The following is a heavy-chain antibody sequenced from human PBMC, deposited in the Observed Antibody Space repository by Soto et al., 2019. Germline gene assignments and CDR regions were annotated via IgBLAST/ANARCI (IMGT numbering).Heavy chain of an antibody. CDR1: GGSIISGGYS. CDR3: ARDYLVVPHRVIDY. Sequence: PSETLCLTCAVSGGSIISGGYSWSWIRQPPGKGLEWIGYIYHSGSTYYNPSLKSRVTISVDRSKNQFSLKLSSVTAADTAVYYCARDYLVVPHRVIDYWGQGTLVTVSS. CDR2: IYHSGST. V-gene: IGHV4-30-2*01. D-gene: IGHD2-2*01. J-gene: IGHJ4*02.